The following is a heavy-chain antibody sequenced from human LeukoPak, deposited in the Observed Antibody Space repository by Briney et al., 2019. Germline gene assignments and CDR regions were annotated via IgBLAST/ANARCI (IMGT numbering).Heavy chain of an antibody. Sequence: GASVKVSCKASGYTFTGHYIYWVRQAPGQGLEWMGWINTNTGSPTYAQGLTGRFVFSLDTSVSTAYLQISSLKAEDTAVYYCAREVRAFDYWGQGTLVTVSS. V-gene: IGHV7-4-1*02. CDR3: AREVRAFDY. CDR1: GYTFTGHY. D-gene: IGHD4-11*01. CDR2: INTNTGSP. J-gene: IGHJ4*02.